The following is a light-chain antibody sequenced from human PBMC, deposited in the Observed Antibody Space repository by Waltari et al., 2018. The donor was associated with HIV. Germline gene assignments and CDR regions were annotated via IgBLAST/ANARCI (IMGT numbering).Light chain of an antibody. J-gene: IGLJ3*02. CDR2: DVS. CDR3: CSYTTSATRV. Sequence: QSALTQPASVSGSPGQSIAISCTGTRSDVGAYNYVSWYQQHPGKAPKLMIFDVSNRPSGVSDRFSGSKSGNTASLTISGLQPEDEADYYCCSYTTSATRVF. V-gene: IGLV2-14*03. CDR1: RSDVGAYNY.